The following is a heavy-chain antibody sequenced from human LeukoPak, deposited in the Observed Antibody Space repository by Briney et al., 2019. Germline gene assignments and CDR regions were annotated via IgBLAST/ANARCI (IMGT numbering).Heavy chain of an antibody. Sequence: SETLSLTCTVSGGSISSYYWSWIRQPPGKGLEWIGYIYYSGSTNYNPSLKSRVTISVDTSKNQFSLKLSSVTAADTAVYYCARTRSSGLNWFDPWGQGTLVTVSS. D-gene: IGHD1-26*01. CDR3: ARTRSSGLNWFDP. CDR2: IYYSGST. V-gene: IGHV4-59*08. CDR1: GGSISSYY. J-gene: IGHJ5*02.